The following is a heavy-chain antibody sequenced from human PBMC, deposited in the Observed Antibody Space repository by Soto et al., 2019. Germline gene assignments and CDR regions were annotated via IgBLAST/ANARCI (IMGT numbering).Heavy chain of an antibody. CDR3: ARGEWEIRDDDFDI. V-gene: IGHV1-18*01. CDR1: FYTFTIYC. Sequence: VKVSCKSSFYTFTIYCIICLLHSPGPGLELMGWISAYNGNTNYAQKLQGRVTMIKDTSTSTAYMELRSLRSDDTAVYYCARGEWEIRDDDFDIWGKGKMVSVSS. CDR2: ISAYNGNT. J-gene: IGHJ3*02. D-gene: IGHD1-26*01.